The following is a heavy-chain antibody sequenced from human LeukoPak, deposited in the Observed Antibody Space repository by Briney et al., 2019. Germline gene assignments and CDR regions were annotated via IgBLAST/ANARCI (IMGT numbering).Heavy chain of an antibody. CDR1: GGSISGSSYY. CDR3: AGIGPAANVDY. V-gene: IGHV4-39*01. J-gene: IGHJ4*02. CDR2: IHYSGST. Sequence: SETLSLTCTVSGGSISGSSYYWGWIRQPPGKGLEWIGSIHYSGSTYYNPSLKSRVTISVDTSKNQFSLKLSSVTAADTAVYYCAGIGPAANVDYWGQGALVTVSS. D-gene: IGHD6-25*01.